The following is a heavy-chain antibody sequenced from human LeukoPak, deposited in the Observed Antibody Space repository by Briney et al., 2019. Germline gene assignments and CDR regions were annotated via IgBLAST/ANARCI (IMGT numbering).Heavy chain of an antibody. CDR2: IYYSGST. D-gene: IGHD6-13*01. CDR3: ARYAGGISATGTRPFDY. J-gene: IGHJ4*02. V-gene: IGHV4-39*01. CDR1: GASFSSSTYY. Sequence: SETLSLTCTVSGASFSSSTYYWGWIRQPPGKGLEWIGSIYYSGSTYYNPSLKSRVTMSVDTSKNQFSLKLSSVTAADTAVYYCARYAGGISATGTRPFDYWGQGTLVTVSS.